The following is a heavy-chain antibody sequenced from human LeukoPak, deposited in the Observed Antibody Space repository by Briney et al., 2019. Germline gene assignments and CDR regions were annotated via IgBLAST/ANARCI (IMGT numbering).Heavy chain of an antibody. V-gene: IGHV3-66*01. D-gene: IGHD7-27*01. CDR3: ARDRTGDHGHNWYFDL. CDR2: IYSDCST. Sequence: GGSLRLSCAASGFTVSSNYMSWVRQAPGKGLEWVSVIYSDCSTYYAGSVKGRFTISRDNPKNTLYLQMNSLRAEDTAVYYCARDRTGDHGHNWYFDLWGRGTLVTVSS. CDR1: GFTVSSNY. J-gene: IGHJ2*01.